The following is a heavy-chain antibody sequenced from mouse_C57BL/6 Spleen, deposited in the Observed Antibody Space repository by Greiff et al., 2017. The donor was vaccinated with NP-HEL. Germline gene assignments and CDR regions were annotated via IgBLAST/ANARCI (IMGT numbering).Heavy chain of an antibody. CDR2: INPNNGGT. V-gene: IGHV1-18*01. CDR1: GYTFTDYN. J-gene: IGHJ1*03. D-gene: IGHD2-2*01. Sequence: VHVKQSGPELVKPGASVKIPCKASGYTFTDYNMDWVKQSHGKSLEWIGDINPNNGGTIYNQKFKGKATLTVDKSSSTAYMELRSLTSEDTAVYYWARGDGYGGYFDVWGTGTTVTVSS. CDR3: ARGDGYGGYFDV.